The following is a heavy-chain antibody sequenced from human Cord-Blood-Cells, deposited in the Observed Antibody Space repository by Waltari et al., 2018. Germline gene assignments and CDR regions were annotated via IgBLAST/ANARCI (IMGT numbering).Heavy chain of an antibody. CDR1: GGSISSRSSY. D-gene: IGHD7-27*01. CDR3: ARLDGDRDY. V-gene: IGHV4-39*07. J-gene: IGHJ4*02. Sequence: QLPLQESGAGLVKPAETLSPTCTGSGGSISSRSSYWGWIRQPPGKGLEWIGSIYYSGSTYYNPSLKSRVTISVDTSKNQFSLKLSSVTAADTAVYYCARLDGDRDYWGQGTLVTVSS. CDR2: IYYSGST.